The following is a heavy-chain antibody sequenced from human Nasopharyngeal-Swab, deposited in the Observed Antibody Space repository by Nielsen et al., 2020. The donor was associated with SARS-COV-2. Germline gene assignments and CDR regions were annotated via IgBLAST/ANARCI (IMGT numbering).Heavy chain of an antibody. D-gene: IGHD3-16*01. CDR3: ARAPGFTTWVWGYFDY. J-gene: IGHJ4*02. CDR1: GGSISNNNW. V-gene: IGHV4-4*02. Sequence: SETLSLTCTVSGGSISNNNWWGWVRQSPGTGLEWIGEIYHSGSTNYNPSLKSRVTISVDKSKNQFSLKLTSVTAADTAVYYCARAPGFTTWVWGYFDYWGQGTLVTVSS. CDR2: IYHSGST.